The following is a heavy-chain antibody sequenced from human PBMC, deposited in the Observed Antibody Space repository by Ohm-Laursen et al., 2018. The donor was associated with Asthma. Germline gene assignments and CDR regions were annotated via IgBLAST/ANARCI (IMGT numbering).Heavy chain of an antibody. CDR1: GYTFSRYS. CDR3: ARIGPEWELPGREYSLHH. CDR2: ISPASTFI. Sequence: GSLRLYCAASGYTFSRYSIHWVRQIPGKGREWVASISPASTFIYYADSVRGRFTTSRDNARNSVYLQMNSLRAEDTALYYCARIGPEWELPGREYSLHHWGEGTLVTFSS. J-gene: IGHJ1*01. V-gene: IGHV3-21*01. D-gene: IGHD1-26*01.